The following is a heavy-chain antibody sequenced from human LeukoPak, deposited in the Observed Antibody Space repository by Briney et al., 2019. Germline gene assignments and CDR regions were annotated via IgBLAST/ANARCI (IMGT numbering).Heavy chain of an antibody. CDR1: GFTFSVYG. V-gene: IGHV3-33*01. CDR3: ARASGPFDY. D-gene: IGHD3-10*01. J-gene: IGHJ4*01. Sequence: PAGSLRLSCAASGFTFSVYGMHWVRQAPGKGLEWVAVIWNDGSNKYYADSVKGRFTISRDNSKNTLYLQMNSLRADDTAVYSCARASGPFDYWGHGTLATVSS. CDR2: IWNDGSNK.